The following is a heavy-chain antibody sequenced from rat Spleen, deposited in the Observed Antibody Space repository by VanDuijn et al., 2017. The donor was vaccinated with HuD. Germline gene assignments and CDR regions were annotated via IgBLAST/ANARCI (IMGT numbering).Heavy chain of an antibody. J-gene: IGHJ4*01. Sequence: QVQLQQSGAELAKPGSSVKISCKASGYTFTSYYISWIKQTTGQGLEYIGYINTGSGGTNYNAKFKGKATLTVDKSSSTAFMQLSSLTPDDSAVYYCARSGHVMDAWGQGASVTVSS. CDR1: GYTFTSYY. CDR3: ARSGHVMDA. CDR2: INTGSGGT. V-gene: IGHV1-43*01.